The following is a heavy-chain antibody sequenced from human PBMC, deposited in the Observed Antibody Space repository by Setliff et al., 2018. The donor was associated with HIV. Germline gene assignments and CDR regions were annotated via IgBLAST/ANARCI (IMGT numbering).Heavy chain of an antibody. V-gene: IGHV4-34*01. D-gene: IGHD6-13*01. CDR2: INHSGST. Sequence: PSETLSLTCAIYGGSFSNYYWTWVRQPPGKGLEWIGEINHSGSTNYNPSLKSRVTISVDTSKNQFSLKLSSVTAADTAVYYCARGGYSSSWYTYYGMDVWGQGTTVTVAS. CDR3: ARGGYSSSWYTYYGMDV. J-gene: IGHJ6*02. CDR1: GGSFSNYY.